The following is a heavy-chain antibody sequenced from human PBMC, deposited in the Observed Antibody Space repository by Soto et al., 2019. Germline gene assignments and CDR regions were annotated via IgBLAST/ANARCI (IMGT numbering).Heavy chain of an antibody. CDR2: IIPIFGTA. CDR1: GCTFSSYS. Sequence: GASVKVSCKASGCTFSSYSISWVRQAPGQGLEWMGGIIPIFGTANYAQKFQGRVTITADESTSTAYMELSSLRSEDTAVYYCAGQNEYYDYYGMVVWGQGTTVTVSS. J-gene: IGHJ6*02. CDR3: AGQNEYYDYYGMVV. V-gene: IGHV1-69*13.